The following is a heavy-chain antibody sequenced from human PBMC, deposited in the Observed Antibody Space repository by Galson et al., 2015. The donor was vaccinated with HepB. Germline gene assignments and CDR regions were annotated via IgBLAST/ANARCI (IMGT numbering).Heavy chain of an antibody. CDR1: GFSFMSHS. CDR2: ISPGGAK. Sequence: SLRLSCAASGFSFMSHSMNWVRHSPGKGLEWLAYISPGGAKYYADSARGRFTISRNKGQKSMYLHMSSLRVEDTAVYYCARNPASYDYYNMDVWGQGTTVTVSS. D-gene: IGHD2-21*01. CDR3: ARNPASYDYYNMDV. J-gene: IGHJ6*02. V-gene: IGHV3-48*01.